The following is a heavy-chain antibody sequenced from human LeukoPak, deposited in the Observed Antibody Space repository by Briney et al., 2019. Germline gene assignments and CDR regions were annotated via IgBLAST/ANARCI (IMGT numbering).Heavy chain of an antibody. D-gene: IGHD3-3*01. CDR1: GFTFINAW. Sequence: PGGSLRLSCAASGFTFINAWMSWVRQAQGKGLEWVANINLDGNGRFYVDSVKGRFTISRDNNKKSVYLQMNSLRAEDTAVYYCARDTDDFQGLDIWGQGTRVTVSS. J-gene: IGHJ3*02. CDR3: ARDTDDFQGLDI. V-gene: IGHV3-7*01. CDR2: INLDGNGR.